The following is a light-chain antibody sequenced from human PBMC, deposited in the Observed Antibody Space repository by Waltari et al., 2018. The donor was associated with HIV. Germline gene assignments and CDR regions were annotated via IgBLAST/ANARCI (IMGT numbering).Light chain of an antibody. CDR3: SSYTRRGTVV. V-gene: IGLV2-14*03. Sequence: QSALTQPASVSGSPGQSIVLPSTGSSSDIGYYDYCSWYQQYPGQAPKALIYEVTRRPSGTSSRFSGSKSATTAFLAISKLQTDDEADYFCSSYTRRGTVVFGGGTRLTVL. CDR2: EVT. J-gene: IGLJ2*01. CDR1: SSDIGYYDY.